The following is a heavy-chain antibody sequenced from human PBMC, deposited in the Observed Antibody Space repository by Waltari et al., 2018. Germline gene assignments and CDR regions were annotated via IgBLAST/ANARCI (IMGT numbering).Heavy chain of an antibody. D-gene: IGHD3-22*01. J-gene: IGHJ4*02. CDR1: GFTFSSYA. CDR2: FSGSGGST. V-gene: IGHV3-23*01. CDR3: AKALSSGYPGPDY. Sequence: EVQLLESGGGLVQPGGSLRLSCAASGFTFSSYAMSWVRQAPGKGLEWVSAFSGSGGSTYYADSVKGRFTISRDNSKNALYLQMNSLRAEDTAVYYCAKALSSGYPGPDYWGQGTLVTVSS.